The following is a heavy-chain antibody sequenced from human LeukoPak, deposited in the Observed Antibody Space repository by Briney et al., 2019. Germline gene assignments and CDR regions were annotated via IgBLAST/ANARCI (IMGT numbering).Heavy chain of an antibody. Sequence: ASVKVSYKASGYTFTSYYMHWVRQPPGQGLEWMGIINPSGGSTNYAQKFQGRVTITADESTSTTYMELNSLRSEDTDVYFCARDPVPRPAYSSSWFPYYFDYWGQGTLVTVSS. CDR2: INPSGGST. CDR1: GYTFTSYY. D-gene: IGHD6-13*01. CDR3: ARDPVPRPAYSSSWFPYYFDY. V-gene: IGHV1-46*01. J-gene: IGHJ4*02.